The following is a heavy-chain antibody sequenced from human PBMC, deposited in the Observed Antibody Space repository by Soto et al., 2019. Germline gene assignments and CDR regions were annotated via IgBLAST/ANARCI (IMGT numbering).Heavy chain of an antibody. J-gene: IGHJ5*02. Sequence: SSVKVSCKASGGTFSSYAISWVRQAPGQGLEWMGGIIPIFGTANYAQKFQGRVTITADESTSTAYMELSSLRSEDTAVDYCASSGRDDRWSGYLPARALDPCG. D-gene: IGHD3-3*01. CDR1: GGTFSSYA. CDR3: ASSGRDDRWSGYLPARALDP. CDR2: IIPIFGTA. V-gene: IGHV1-69*13.